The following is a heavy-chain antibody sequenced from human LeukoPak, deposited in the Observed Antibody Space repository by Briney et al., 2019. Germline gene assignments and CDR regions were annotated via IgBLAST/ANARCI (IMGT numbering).Heavy chain of an antibody. CDR3: ARDSGSYFNDY. Sequence: SVKVSCKASGGTFSSYAISWVRQAPGQGLAWMGRIIPILGIANYAQKFQGRVTITADKSTSTAYMELSSLRSEDTAVYYCARDSGSYFNDYWGQGTLVTVSS. CDR2: IIPILGIA. CDR1: GGTFSSYA. J-gene: IGHJ4*02. D-gene: IGHD1-26*01. V-gene: IGHV1-69*04.